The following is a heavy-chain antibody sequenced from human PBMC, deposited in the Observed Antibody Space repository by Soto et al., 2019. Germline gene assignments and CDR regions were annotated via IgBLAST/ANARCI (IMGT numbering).Heavy chain of an antibody. CDR1: GGSISSGDYY. CDR3: ARGRNVVVTAKPTRRFWFDP. Sequence: QVQLQEAGPGLVKPSQTLSLTCTVSGGSISSGDYYWSWIRQPPGKGLEWIGYIYYSGSTYYNPSLKGRVTISVDTSKIQFSLKLSSVTAADTAVYYCARGRNVVVTAKPTRRFWFDPWGQGTLVTVSS. CDR2: IYYSGST. J-gene: IGHJ5*02. D-gene: IGHD2-21*02. V-gene: IGHV4-30-4*01.